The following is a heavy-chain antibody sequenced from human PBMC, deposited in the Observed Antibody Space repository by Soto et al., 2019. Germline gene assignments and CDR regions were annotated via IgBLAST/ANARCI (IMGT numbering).Heavy chain of an antibody. CDR1: TFTFNNYA. CDR2: IGGSGRTT. V-gene: IGHV3-23*01. Sequence: GGSLRLSCAASTFTFNNYAMSWVRQAPGKGLEWVSGIGGSGRTTYYADSVKGRFTISRDNSNNTLFLQMNSLRAEDTAVYYCAKSRYSDSSGDFYDYWGQGTLVTVSS. J-gene: IGHJ4*02. D-gene: IGHD3-22*01. CDR3: AKSRYSDSSGDFYDY.